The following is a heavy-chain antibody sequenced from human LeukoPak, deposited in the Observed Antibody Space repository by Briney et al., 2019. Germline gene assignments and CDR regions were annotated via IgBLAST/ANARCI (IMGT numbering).Heavy chain of an antibody. CDR2: INPSGST. D-gene: IGHD3-22*01. V-gene: IGHV4-34*01. CDR1: GGSFSGYY. J-gene: IGHJ6*03. Sequence: SETLSLTCAVYGGSFSGYYWTWIRQTPEKGLEWIGEINPSGSTNYNPSLKSRVTISVDTSENQFSLELSSVTAADTAVYYCARGRQDVTMIVVVMTAVSYYLDVWGKGTTVTVS. CDR3: ARGRQDVTMIVVVMTAVSYYLDV.